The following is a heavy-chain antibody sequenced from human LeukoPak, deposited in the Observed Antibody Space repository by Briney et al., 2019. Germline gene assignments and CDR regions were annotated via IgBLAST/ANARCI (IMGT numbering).Heavy chain of an antibody. CDR3: ASSGSGFGEFYYYYGMDV. D-gene: IGHD3-10*01. CDR2: INHSGST. V-gene: IGHV4-34*01. CDR1: GGSFSGYY. Sequence: PSETLSLTCAVYGGSFSGYYWSWIRQPPGKGLEWIGEINHSGSTNYNPSLKSRVTISLDTSKNQFSLKLSSVTAADTAVYYCASSGSGFGEFYYYYGMDVWGQGTTVTVSS. J-gene: IGHJ6*02.